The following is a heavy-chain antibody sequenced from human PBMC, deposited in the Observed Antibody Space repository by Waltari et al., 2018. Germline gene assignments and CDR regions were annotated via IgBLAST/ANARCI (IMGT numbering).Heavy chain of an antibody. V-gene: IGHV4-34*01. D-gene: IGHD1-26*01. J-gene: IGHJ5*02. CDR3: ARLPLGRDYFIWFDP. Sequence: QVQLQQWGAGLLKPSETLSLTCAVYGGSFSGYYWSWIRQPPGKGLEWIGHITPYGTTKYHPSLKSRVTISLDTSRTQFSLNLNSVSAADTALYYCARLPLGRDYFIWFDPWGQGTLVTVSS. CDR1: GGSFSGYY. CDR2: ITPYGTT.